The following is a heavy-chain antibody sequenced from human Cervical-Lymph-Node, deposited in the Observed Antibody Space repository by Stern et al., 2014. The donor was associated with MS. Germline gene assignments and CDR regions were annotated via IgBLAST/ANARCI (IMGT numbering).Heavy chain of an antibody. Sequence: QVQLQESGPGLVKPSQTLSLTCTVSGASINTGGYYWTWIRQHPVRGLEWIGYIYYTGTTYYSSSLKSRVTISIDPPERQFSLNLTSATAADTAVYYCARTYGSGRLEVWGQGVLVTVSS. CDR2: IYYTGTT. CDR3: ARTYGSGRLEV. D-gene: IGHD3-10*01. V-gene: IGHV4-31*03. CDR1: GASINTGGYY. J-gene: IGHJ4*02.